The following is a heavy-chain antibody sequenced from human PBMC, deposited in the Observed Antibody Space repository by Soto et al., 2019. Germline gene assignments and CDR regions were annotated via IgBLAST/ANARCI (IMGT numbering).Heavy chain of an antibody. V-gene: IGHV1-3*01. Sequence: ASVKVSCKASGYTFTSYAMHWVRQAPGQRLEWMGWINAGNGNTKYSQKFQGRVTITRATSASTAYMELRSLRSEDTAVYYCARDLYLDWPKAYGMNVWGQGTTVTV. D-gene: IGHD3-9*01. CDR2: INAGNGNT. J-gene: IGHJ6*01. CDR1: GYTFTSYA. CDR3: ARDLYLDWPKAYGMNV.